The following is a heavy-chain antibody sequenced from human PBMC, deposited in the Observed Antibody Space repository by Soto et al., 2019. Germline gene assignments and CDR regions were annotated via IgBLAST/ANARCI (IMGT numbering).Heavy chain of an antibody. CDR3: ASLPYSSGWYFDY. Sequence: SETLSLTCTVSGGSITTGGYYWSWIRQPPGKGLEWIGEIIHSGSTNYNPSLKSRVTISIDTSKNQFSLKLSSVTAADTAVYYCASLPYSSGWYFDYWGQGTLVTVSS. J-gene: IGHJ4*02. D-gene: IGHD6-19*01. CDR1: GGSITTGGYY. CDR2: IIHSGST. V-gene: IGHV4-34*12.